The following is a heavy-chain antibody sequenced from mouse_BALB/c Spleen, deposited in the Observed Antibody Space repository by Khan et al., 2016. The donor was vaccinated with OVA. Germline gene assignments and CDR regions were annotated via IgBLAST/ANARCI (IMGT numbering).Heavy chain of an antibody. J-gene: IGHJ4*01. CDR2: ISNGGGFT. D-gene: IGHD1-3*01. V-gene: IGHV5-12*02. CDR1: GFTFSDYY. Sequence: EVELVESGGGLVQPGGSLKLSCATSGFTFSDYYIYWVRQTPEKRLEWVAYISNGGGFTYYPDTIEGRFTISRDNAKNTMDLQMSRLKSEDTAMYYCARQLNGAMDYWGQGTSVTVSS. CDR3: ARQLNGAMDY.